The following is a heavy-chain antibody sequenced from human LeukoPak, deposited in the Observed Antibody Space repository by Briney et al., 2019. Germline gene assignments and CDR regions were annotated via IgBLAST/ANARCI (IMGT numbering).Heavy chain of an antibody. Sequence: GASVKVSCKASRNSVTTHGITWVRQAPGQGLEWMGWISTNSGDTNYAQKVRGRVTMTTDTSTGTAYMELRSLGSDDTAVYYCARDRRVNWNGDAFDIWGQGTVVTVSS. J-gene: IGHJ3*02. D-gene: IGHD1-1*01. V-gene: IGHV1-18*01. CDR1: RNSVTTHG. CDR2: ISTNSGDT. CDR3: ARDRRVNWNGDAFDI.